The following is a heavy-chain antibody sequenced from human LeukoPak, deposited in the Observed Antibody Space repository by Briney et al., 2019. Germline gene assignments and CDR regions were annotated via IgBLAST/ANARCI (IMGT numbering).Heavy chain of an antibody. J-gene: IGHJ4*02. CDR1: GFTFSSYE. V-gene: IGHV3-30*02. CDR2: IRYDGSNK. Sequence: GGSLRLSCAASGFTFSSYEMNWVRQAPGKGLEWVAFIRYDGSNKYYADSVKGRFTISRDNSKNTLYLQMNSLRAEDTAVYYCAKEIDCSSTSCYPYYFDYWGQGTLVTVSS. CDR3: AKEIDCSSTSCYPYYFDY. D-gene: IGHD2-2*01.